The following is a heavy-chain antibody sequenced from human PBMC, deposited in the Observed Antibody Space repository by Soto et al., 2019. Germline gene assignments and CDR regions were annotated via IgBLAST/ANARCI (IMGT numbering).Heavy chain of an antibody. V-gene: IGHV2-5*02. J-gene: IGHJ4*02. D-gene: IGHD4-17*01. CDR2: IYWDDGK. Sequence: QITLKESGPTLVKPTQTLTLTCTFSGFSLRTSGVGVGWIRQPPGNALEWLALIYWDDGKRYSPSLKSRLTITKDTSKNQVVLRMTNMDPVDTATYYCAHLTTGGFYFDYWGQGTLVTVSS. CDR3: AHLTTGGFYFDY. CDR1: GFSLRTSGVG.